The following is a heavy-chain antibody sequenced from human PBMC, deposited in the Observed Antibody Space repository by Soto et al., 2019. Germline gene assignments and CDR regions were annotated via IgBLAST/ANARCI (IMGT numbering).Heavy chain of an antibody. CDR1: GFTFSSYA. CDR3: AKVSYYYDSSGYYYFDY. D-gene: IGHD3-22*01. V-gene: IGHV3-23*01. Sequence: GGSLRLSCAASGFTFSSYAVSWVRQAPGKGPEWISSISGSGSTIYYADSVKGRFTISRDNSKNTLYLQMSSLRAEDTAVYYCAKVSYYYDSSGYYYFDYWGQGTLVTVSS. CDR2: ISGSGSTI. J-gene: IGHJ4*02.